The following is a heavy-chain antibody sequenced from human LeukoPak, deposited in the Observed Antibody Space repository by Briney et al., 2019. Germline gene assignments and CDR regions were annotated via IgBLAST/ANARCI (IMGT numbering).Heavy chain of an antibody. CDR2: INPNSGGT. CDR1: GYTFTGYY. Sequence: ASVKVSCKASGYTFTGYYMRWVRQAPGQGLEWMGWINPNSGGTNYAQRFQGRVTMTKDTSISTAYMELSRLRSDDTAVYYCARVVSVTGSFDYWGQGSLVTVSS. CDR3: ARVVSVTGSFDY. J-gene: IGHJ4*02. D-gene: IGHD2-21*02. V-gene: IGHV1-2*02.